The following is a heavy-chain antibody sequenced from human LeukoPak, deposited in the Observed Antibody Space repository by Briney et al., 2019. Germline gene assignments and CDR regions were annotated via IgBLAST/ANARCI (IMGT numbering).Heavy chain of an antibody. CDR2: ICGSGSRT. J-gene: IGHJ4*02. Sequence: PGGSLRVSCVASGFTFISYAMSSGRHAPGEGVEWVSLICGSGSRTYSADSLKGRFTISRDNSKNTLYMQMNSLRAEDTAVYYCAKDGSSSWYYYFDYWGQGTLVTVSS. CDR3: AKDGSSSWYYYFDY. D-gene: IGHD6-13*01. V-gene: IGHV3-23*01. CDR1: GFTFISYA.